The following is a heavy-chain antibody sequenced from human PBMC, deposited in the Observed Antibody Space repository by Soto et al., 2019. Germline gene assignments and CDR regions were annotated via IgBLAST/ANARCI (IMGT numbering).Heavy chain of an antibody. Sequence: GGSLRLSCAASGFTFSSYAMSWVRQAPGKGLEWVSAISGSGGSTYYADSVKGRFTISRDNSKNTLYLQMNSLRAEDTAVYYCAKGGYYYDSSYYNYYYYGMDVWGQGTTVTVSS. V-gene: IGHV3-23*01. CDR2: ISGSGGST. D-gene: IGHD3-22*01. CDR3: AKGGYYYDSSYYNYYYYGMDV. CDR1: GFTFSSYA. J-gene: IGHJ6*02.